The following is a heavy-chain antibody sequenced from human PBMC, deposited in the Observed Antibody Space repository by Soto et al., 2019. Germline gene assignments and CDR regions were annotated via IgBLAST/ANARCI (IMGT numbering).Heavy chain of an antibody. V-gene: IGHV5-51*01. J-gene: IGHJ4*02. CDR3: ARVTNWNFEY. D-gene: IGHD1-20*01. CDR1: VNSFISNW. Sequence: GESLKISCKGSVNSFISNWIAWVRQMSGKCLEWMGIIYPGNSDTXXSPSFQGXXIISAYTSISTXYLQWXSLKASDTAIYYCARVTNWNFEYWCQGILVTVSS. CDR2: IYPGNSDT.